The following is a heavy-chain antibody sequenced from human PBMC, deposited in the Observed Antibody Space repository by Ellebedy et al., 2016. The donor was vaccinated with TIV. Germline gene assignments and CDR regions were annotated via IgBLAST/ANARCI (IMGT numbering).Heavy chain of an antibody. CDR3: AREGRHYGGNSGIDY. CDR2: IYNSGRT. V-gene: IGHV4-59*01. D-gene: IGHD4-23*01. CDR1: GGSIRSDY. Sequence: SETLSLXXSVSGGSIRSDYWSWIRQPPGKGLEWIGYIYNSGRTNYNPSLESRVTISVDTSKSQVSLDLNSVTAADTAIYYCAREGRHYGGNSGIDYWGQGALVTVSS. J-gene: IGHJ4*02.